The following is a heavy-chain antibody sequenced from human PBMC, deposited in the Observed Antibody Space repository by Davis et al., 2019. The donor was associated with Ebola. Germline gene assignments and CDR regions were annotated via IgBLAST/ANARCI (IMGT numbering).Heavy chain of an antibody. Sequence: SGPTLVKPTQTLTLTCTFSGFSLSTSGMRVSWIRQPPGKALEWLARLAWDDDKFYSTSLKTRLTISKDTSKNQVVLTMTNMDPVDTATYYCARNLNHCSSTSCYGGAFDIWGQGTMVTVSS. D-gene: IGHD2-2*01. CDR2: LAWDDDK. CDR1: GFSLSTSGMR. J-gene: IGHJ3*02. CDR3: ARNLNHCSSTSCYGGAFDI. V-gene: IGHV2-70*04.